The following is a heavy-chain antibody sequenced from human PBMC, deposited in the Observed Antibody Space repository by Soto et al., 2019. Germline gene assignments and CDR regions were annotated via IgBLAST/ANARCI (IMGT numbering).Heavy chain of an antibody. V-gene: IGHV4-59*08. J-gene: IGHJ4*02. CDR1: GGSISNYY. CDR2: IYYSGST. Sequence: SETLSLTCTVSGGSISNYYWSWIRQPPGKGLEWIGYIYYSGSTNYNPSLKSRVTISVDTSKNQFSLKLSSVTAADTAVYYCAKCITALGPIEYWGQGTLVTVSS. D-gene: IGHD6-6*01. CDR3: AKCITALGPIEY.